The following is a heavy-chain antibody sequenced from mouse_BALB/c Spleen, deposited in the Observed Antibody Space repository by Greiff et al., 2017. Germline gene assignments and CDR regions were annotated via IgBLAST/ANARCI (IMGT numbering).Heavy chain of an antibody. CDR2: IDPENGNT. CDR3: ARDYYGSDY. Sequence: VQLQQSGAELVRPGALVKLSCKASGFNINDYYMHWVKQRPEQGLEWIGWIDPENGNTIYDPKFQGKASITADTSSNTAYLQLSSLTSEDTAVYYCARDYYGSDYWGQGTTVTVSS. D-gene: IGHD1-1*01. J-gene: IGHJ2*01. CDR1: GFNINDYY. V-gene: IGHV14-1*02.